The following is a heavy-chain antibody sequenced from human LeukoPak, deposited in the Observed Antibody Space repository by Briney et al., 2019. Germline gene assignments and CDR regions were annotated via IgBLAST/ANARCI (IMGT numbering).Heavy chain of an antibody. CDR1: GYTFTGYY. CDR2: INPNSGGT. Sequence: ASVKVSCRASGYTFTGYYMYWVRQAPGQGLEWMGWINPNSGGTKYAQKFQGRVTMTRDTSMSTAYMELSSLTSEDTAVYYCARVPSLGYCSGGSCYRFDHWGQGTLVAVSS. V-gene: IGHV1-2*02. CDR3: ARVPSLGYCSGGSCYRFDH. J-gene: IGHJ4*02. D-gene: IGHD2-15*01.